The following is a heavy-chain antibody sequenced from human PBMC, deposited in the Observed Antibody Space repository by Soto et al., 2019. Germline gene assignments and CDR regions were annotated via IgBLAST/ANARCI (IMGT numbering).Heavy chain of an antibody. CDR1: GGTFSSYA. CDR3: ATNSGCSFGHAFDY. V-gene: IGHV1-69*13. Sequence: SVKVSCKASGGTFSSYAISCLRQPPGQGLEWMGGIIPIFGTANYAQKFQGRVTITADESTSTAYIELSSLRSEDTAVYYCATNSGCSFGHAFDYWGQGTKVTVSS. J-gene: IGHJ3*01. D-gene: IGHD1-26*01. CDR2: IIPIFGTA.